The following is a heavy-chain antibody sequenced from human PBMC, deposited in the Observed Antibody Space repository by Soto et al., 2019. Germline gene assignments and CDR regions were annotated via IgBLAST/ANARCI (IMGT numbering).Heavy chain of an antibody. V-gene: IGHV3-30*03. CDR2: ISFDGRDK. CDR3: FGGQYYFAY. D-gene: IGHD3-10*01. CDR1: GFPFTSCG. J-gene: IGHJ4*02. Sequence: QVQLVESGGGVVQPGRSLRLSCAASGFPFTSCGMHWVREGPDKGLEGVAIISFDGRDKYYADSVMGRFTISRDNATDTLYLQMNSLRAEDTALYYCFGGQYYFAYRGQGALVIVSS.